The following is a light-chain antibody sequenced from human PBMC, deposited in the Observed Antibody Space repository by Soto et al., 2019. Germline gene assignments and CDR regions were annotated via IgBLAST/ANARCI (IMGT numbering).Light chain of an antibody. Sequence: DIVMTQSPDSLAVSLGERATINCKSSQSVLYSSNNKNYLAWYQQKPGQPPKLLIYWASTRESGVPDRFSGSWSGTDFTPTVSSLQAEDVAVYYCQQYYRTPLTFGGGTKVEIK. V-gene: IGKV4-1*01. J-gene: IGKJ4*01. CDR2: WAS. CDR3: QQYYRTPLT. CDR1: QSVLYSSNNKNY.